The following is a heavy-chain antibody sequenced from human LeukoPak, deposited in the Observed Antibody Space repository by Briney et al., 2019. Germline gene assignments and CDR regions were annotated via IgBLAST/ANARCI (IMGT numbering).Heavy chain of an antibody. CDR3: AGGQMFTSGGFES. D-gene: IGHD6-19*01. V-gene: IGHV3-33*01. J-gene: IGHJ4*02. CDR1: GFVFDTYG. Sequence: GGSLRLSCAASGFVFDTYGMHWVRQAPGRGLEWVAVIWYDGSKKYYADSVKGRFTISRDNSKNTLSLQMNSLRPDDTALYYCAGGQMFTSGGFESWGQGALVTVSS. CDR2: IWYDGSKK.